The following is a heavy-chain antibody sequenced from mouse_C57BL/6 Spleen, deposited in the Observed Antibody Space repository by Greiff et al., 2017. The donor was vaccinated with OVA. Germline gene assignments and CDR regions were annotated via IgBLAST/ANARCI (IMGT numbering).Heavy chain of an antibody. CDR2: IYPGDGDT. CDR3: ARKKEDIYYGNYDYAMDY. Sequence: QVQLQQSGPELVKPGASVKISCKASGYAFSSSWMNWVKQRPGKGLEWIGRIYPGDGDTNYTGKFKGKATLTADKSSSTAYMQLSSLTSEDSAVYFCARKKEDIYYGNYDYAMDYWGQGTSVTVSS. V-gene: IGHV1-82*01. CDR1: GYAFSSSW. D-gene: IGHD2-1*01. J-gene: IGHJ4*01.